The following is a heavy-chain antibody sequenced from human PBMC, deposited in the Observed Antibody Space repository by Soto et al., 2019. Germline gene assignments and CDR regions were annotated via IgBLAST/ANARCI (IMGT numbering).Heavy chain of an antibody. CDR3: ARDRGIAVSGRYYYYGMDV. CDR1: GYTFTGYY. D-gene: IGHD6-19*01. Sequence: ASVKVSCKASGYTFTGYYMHWVRQAPGQGLEWVGWINPNSGGTNYAQKFQGWVTMTRDTSISTAYMELSRLRSDDTAVYYCARDRGIAVSGRYYYYGMDVWGQGTTVTVSS. V-gene: IGHV1-2*04. J-gene: IGHJ6*02. CDR2: INPNSGGT.